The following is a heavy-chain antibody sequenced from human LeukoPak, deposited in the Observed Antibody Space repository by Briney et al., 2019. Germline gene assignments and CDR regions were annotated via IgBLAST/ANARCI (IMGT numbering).Heavy chain of an antibody. J-gene: IGHJ6*02. Sequence: SETLPLTCAVYGGSFSGYYWSWIRQPPGKGLEWIGEINHSGSTNYNPSLKSRVTISVDTSKNQFSLKLSSVTAADTAVYYCARGVRDFWSGPPGYGMDVWGQGTTVTVSS. CDR3: ARGVRDFWSGPPGYGMDV. V-gene: IGHV4-34*01. CDR1: GGSFSGYY. CDR2: INHSGST. D-gene: IGHD3-3*01.